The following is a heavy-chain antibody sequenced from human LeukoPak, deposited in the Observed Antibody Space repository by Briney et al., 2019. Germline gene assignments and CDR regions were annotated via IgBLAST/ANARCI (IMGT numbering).Heavy chain of an antibody. V-gene: IGHV3-30*18. CDR3: AKAYGYGDYAADAFDI. D-gene: IGHD4-17*01. J-gene: IGHJ3*02. CDR1: GFTFISYG. Sequence: GGSLRLSCPASGFTFISYGMHWVRQPPGKGLEWVAGISRDGGNKYYVDSVKGRFTISRDNSKNTLFLQMNSLRAEDTAVYYCAKAYGYGDYAADAFDIWGQGTMVTVSS. CDR2: ISRDGGNK.